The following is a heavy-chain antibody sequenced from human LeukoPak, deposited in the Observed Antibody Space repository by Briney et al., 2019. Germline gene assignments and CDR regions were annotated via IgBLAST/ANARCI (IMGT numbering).Heavy chain of an antibody. D-gene: IGHD2-2*01. CDR1: GLTFSGSW. V-gene: IGHV3-30*02. J-gene: IGHJ4*02. CDR3: ARSPTSWYFDY. CDR2: IRYHGRDK. Sequence: GGSLRLSCAVSGLTFSGSWITWIRQAPGKGLEWVAFIRYHGRDKFYADSVKGRFTISRDNSKNTLYLQMNSLRPGDTSVYYCARSPTSWYFDYWGQGTLVTVSS.